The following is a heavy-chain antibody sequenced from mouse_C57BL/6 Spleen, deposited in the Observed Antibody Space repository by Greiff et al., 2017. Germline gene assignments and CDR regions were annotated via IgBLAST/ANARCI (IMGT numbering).Heavy chain of an antibody. CDR3: ASTGDYDAEAYYFDY. CDR1: GYTFTSYW. CDR2: IDPSDSYT. D-gene: IGHD2-4*01. J-gene: IGHJ2*01. Sequence: QVQLQQPEAELVKPGASVKLSCKASGYTFTSYWMKWVKQRPGQGLEWIGEIDPSDSYTNYNQKFKGKATLTVDTSSSTAYMQLSSLTSEDSAVYYCASTGDYDAEAYYFDYWGQGTTLTVSS. V-gene: IGHV1-50*01.